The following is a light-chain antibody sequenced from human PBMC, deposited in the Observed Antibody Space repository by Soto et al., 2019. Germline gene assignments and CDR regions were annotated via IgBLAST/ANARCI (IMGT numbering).Light chain of an antibody. CDR1: QNVYFY. J-gene: IGKJ4*01. Sequence: EIVLTQSPATLSLSPGERATVSCRASQNVYFYLAWYQQKPGQAPRLLIYDASNRANGIPTRFSGSGSGTDFTRTISSLEPEDFAVYYCQQRTDWRLTFGGGT. V-gene: IGKV3-11*01. CDR2: DAS. CDR3: QQRTDWRLT.